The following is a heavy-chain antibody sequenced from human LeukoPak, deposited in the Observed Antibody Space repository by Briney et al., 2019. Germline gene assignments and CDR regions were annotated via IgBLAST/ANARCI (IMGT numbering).Heavy chain of an antibody. CDR3: AKDLHTWDSVLWWPDAFDI. V-gene: IGHV3-30*18. CDR2: ISYDGSNK. D-gene: IGHD2-21*01. CDR1: GFTFSSYG. J-gene: IGHJ3*02. Sequence: GGSLRLSCAASGFTFSSYGMHWVRQAPGKGLEWVAVISYDGSNKYYADSVKGRFTISRDNSKNTLYLQMNSLRAEDTAVYYCAKDLHTWDSVLWWPDAFDIWGQGTMVTVSS.